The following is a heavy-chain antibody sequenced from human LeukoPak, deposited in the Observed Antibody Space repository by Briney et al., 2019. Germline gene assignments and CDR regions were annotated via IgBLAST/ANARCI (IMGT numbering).Heavy chain of an antibody. CDR3: ARAGYGDYKLDY. J-gene: IGHJ4*02. D-gene: IGHD4-17*01. V-gene: IGHV4-30-4*08. CDR2: IYYSGST. Sequence: KPSQTLSLTCTVSGGSVSSGSYYWSWIRQPPGKGLEWIGYIYYSGSTYYNPSLKSRVTISVDTSKNQFSLKLSSVTAADTAVYYCARAGYGDYKLDYWGQGTLVTVSS. CDR1: GGSVSSGSYY.